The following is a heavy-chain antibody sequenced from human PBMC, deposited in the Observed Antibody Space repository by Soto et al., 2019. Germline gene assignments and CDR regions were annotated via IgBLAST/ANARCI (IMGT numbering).Heavy chain of an antibody. J-gene: IGHJ3*02. CDR2: IIPIFGTA. D-gene: IGHD2-2*02. V-gene: IGHV1-69*13. CDR1: GGTFSSYA. Sequence: SVKVSCKASGGTFSSYAISGVRQAPGRGLEWMGGIIPIFGTANYAQKLQGRVTITAEESTSTSYMKLGSLRSEDTAVYYCARDLNKLYRAFDIWGQGTMVTVSS. CDR3: ARDLNKLYRAFDI.